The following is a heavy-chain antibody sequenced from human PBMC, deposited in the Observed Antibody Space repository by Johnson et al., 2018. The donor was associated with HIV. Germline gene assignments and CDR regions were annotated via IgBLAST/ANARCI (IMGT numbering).Heavy chain of an antibody. J-gene: IGHJ3*02. CDR1: GFTFRSYA. CDR3: ARAGVVFSTASHDAFDI. V-gene: IGHV3-NL1*01. D-gene: IGHD2-21*01. Sequence: MQLVESGGGVVQPGKSLRLSCVASGFTFRSYAMHWVRQAPGKGLEWVSVIYSGGSTYYADSVKGRFTISRDNSKNTLYLQMNSLRAEDTAVYYCARAGVVFSTASHDAFDIWGQGTMVTVSS. CDR2: IYSGGST.